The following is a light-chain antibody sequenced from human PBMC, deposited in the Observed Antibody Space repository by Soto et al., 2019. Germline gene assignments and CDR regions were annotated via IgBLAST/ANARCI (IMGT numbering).Light chain of an antibody. CDR2: GAS. CDR1: QSVTTQ. V-gene: IGKV3-20*01. J-gene: IGKJ1*01. Sequence: EIVMTQSPATLSVSPGEXATLSCRASQSVTTQLAWYQQKPGQAPRLIIHGASSRATGVPDRITGSGSGTDFTLSISRLEPEDFAVYYCQQYGGSTRTFGQGTKVDIK. CDR3: QQYGGSTRT.